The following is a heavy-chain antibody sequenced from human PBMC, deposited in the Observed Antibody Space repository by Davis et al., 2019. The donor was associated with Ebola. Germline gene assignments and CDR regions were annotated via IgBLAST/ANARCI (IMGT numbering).Heavy chain of an antibody. CDR3: ARRRMGDSRGAVDV. Sequence: GESLKISCAASGFTFSHYGLYWFRQAPGKGLEWLSYIGGSGDNINYADSMKGRFTISRDNAKDSVFLHMNSLRDDDTAVYYCARRRMGDSRGAVDVWGQGTLVTVSS. CDR1: GFTFSHYG. V-gene: IGHV3-48*02. J-gene: IGHJ4*02. D-gene: IGHD3-22*01. CDR2: IGGSGDNI.